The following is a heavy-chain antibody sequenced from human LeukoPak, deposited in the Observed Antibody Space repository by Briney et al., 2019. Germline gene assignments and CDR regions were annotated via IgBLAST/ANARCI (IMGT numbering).Heavy chain of an antibody. CDR3: ARDLGIAAAPDAFGI. Sequence: PSETLSLTCTVSGYSISSGYYWGWVRQPPGKGLEWIGYIYYSGSTNYNPSLKSRVTISVDTSKNQFSLKLSSVTAADTAVYYCARDLGIAAAPDAFGIWGQGTMVTVSS. J-gene: IGHJ3*02. D-gene: IGHD6-13*01. CDR1: GYSISSGYY. CDR2: IYYSGST. V-gene: IGHV4-38-2*02.